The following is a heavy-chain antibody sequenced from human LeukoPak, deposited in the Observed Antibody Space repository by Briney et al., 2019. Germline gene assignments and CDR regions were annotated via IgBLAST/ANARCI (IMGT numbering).Heavy chain of an antibody. CDR1: GCTFTGYY. J-gene: IGHJ4*02. CDR2: INPNSGGT. CDR3: AREIFGVVIFDY. V-gene: IGHV1-2*02. D-gene: IGHD3-3*01. Sequence: ASVKVSCKASGCTFTGYYMHWVRQAPGQGLEWMGWINPNSGGTNYAQKFQGRVTMTRDTSISTAYMELSRLRSDDTAVYYCAREIFGVVIFDYWGQGTLVTVSS.